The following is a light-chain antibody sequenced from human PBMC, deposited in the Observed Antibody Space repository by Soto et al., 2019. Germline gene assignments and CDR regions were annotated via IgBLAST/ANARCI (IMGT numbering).Light chain of an antibody. V-gene: IGKV1-27*01. Sequence: DIQMTQSPSSLSASVGDIVTITCRARQGISNYLAWYQQKPGKVPKLLIYAASTLQSGVPSRFSGSGSGTDFTLTISGLQPEDVATYYCQKYNSAPRTFGPGTKVDIK. J-gene: IGKJ3*01. CDR1: QGISNY. CDR3: QKYNSAPRT. CDR2: AAS.